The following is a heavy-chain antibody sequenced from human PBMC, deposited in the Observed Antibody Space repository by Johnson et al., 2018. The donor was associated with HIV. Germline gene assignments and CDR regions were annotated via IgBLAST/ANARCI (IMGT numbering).Heavy chain of an antibody. V-gene: IGHV3-30*03. Sequence: VQLVESGGGVVQPGGSLRLSCVASGFTFSRYGMQWVRQAPGKGLEWVAVISYDGSNKYYADSVKGRFTISRDNSKNTLYLQMNSLRAEDTAVYYCAREVKRYAFDIWGQGTMVTVSS. CDR2: ISYDGSNK. CDR1: GFTFSRYG. CDR3: AREVKRYAFDI. J-gene: IGHJ3*02.